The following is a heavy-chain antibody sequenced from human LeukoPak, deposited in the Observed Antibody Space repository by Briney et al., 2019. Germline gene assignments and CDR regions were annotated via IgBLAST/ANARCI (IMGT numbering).Heavy chain of an antibody. D-gene: IGHD3-22*01. Sequence: RGSLRLSCAASGFTFSSYWMHWVRQAPGKGLVWVSRINSDGSSTSYADSVKGRFTISRDNAKNTLYLQMNSLRAEDTAVYYCAREGFGYYYDSSGYYPSEYFQHWGQGTLVTVSS. J-gene: IGHJ1*01. CDR3: AREGFGYYYDSSGYYPSEYFQH. CDR2: INSDGSST. CDR1: GFTFSSYW. V-gene: IGHV3-74*01.